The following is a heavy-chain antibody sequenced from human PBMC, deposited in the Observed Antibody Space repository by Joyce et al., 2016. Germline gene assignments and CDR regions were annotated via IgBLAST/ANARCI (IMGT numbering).Heavy chain of an antibody. V-gene: IGHV4-39*01. CDR2: VFYKGAA. CDR1: GDSISTTNYF. Sequence: QVQLQESGPGLVKPSETLSLTCTVSGDSISTTNYFWGLLRQPPGKGLEYIGIVFYKGAAYYNPSLKGRVTISVDTSKNRFSLKLTSVTAADTAVYYGARRRDGYLNWFDPWGQGTLVTVSS. J-gene: IGHJ5*02. D-gene: IGHD5-24*01. CDR3: ARRRDGYLNWFDP.